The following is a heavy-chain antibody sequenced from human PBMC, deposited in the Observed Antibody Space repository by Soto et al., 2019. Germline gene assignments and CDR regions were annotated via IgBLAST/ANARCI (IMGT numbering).Heavy chain of an antibody. Sequence: PGGSLRLSCAASGFTFSDYYMNWIRQAPGKGLEWLSYISGGSSDTNYADSVKGRFTISRDNAKNSLYLQMNSLRAEDTAVYYCAKYYDDSSGYYPFWGQGSLVTVSS. CDR2: ISGGSSDT. CDR3: AKYYDDSSGYYPF. J-gene: IGHJ4*02. CDR1: GFTFSDYY. V-gene: IGHV3-11*03. D-gene: IGHD3-22*01.